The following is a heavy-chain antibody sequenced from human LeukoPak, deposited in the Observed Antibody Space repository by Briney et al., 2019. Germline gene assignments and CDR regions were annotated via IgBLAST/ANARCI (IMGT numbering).Heavy chain of an antibody. CDR1: GGTFSSYA. V-gene: IGHV1-69*13. D-gene: IGHD4-23*01. Sequence: GASVTVSCKASGGTFSSYAISWVRQAPGQGLEWMGGIIPIFGTANYAQKFQGRVTITADESTSTAYMELSSLRSEDTAVYYCARGTNSAAFDIWGQGTMVTVSS. J-gene: IGHJ3*02. CDR2: IIPIFGTA. CDR3: ARGTNSAAFDI.